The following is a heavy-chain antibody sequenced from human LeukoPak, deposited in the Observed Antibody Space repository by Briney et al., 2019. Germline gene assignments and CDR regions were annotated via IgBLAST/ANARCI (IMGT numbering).Heavy chain of an antibody. CDR1: GFTFSTYS. J-gene: IGHJ4*02. Sequence: GGSLRLSCAASGFTFSTYSMNWVRQAPGKRLEWVSYITSSGSRIHYADSVQGRFTISRDNAKNSLYLQMNSLRDEDTAIYYCTRDPHALDYWGQGTLVTVSS. CDR3: TRDPHALDY. CDR2: ITSSGSRI. V-gene: IGHV3-48*02.